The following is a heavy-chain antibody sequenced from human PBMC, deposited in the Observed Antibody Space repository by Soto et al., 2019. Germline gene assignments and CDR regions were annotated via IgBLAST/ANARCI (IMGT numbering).Heavy chain of an antibody. D-gene: IGHD3-3*01. CDR2: ISYDGSNK. Sequence: GSLRLSCAASGFTFSSYAMHWVRQAPGKGLEWVAVISYDGSNKYYADSVKGRFTISRDNSKNTLYLQMNSLRAEDTAVYYCARDPYDFWSGRESAGAFDIWGQGTMVTVSS. V-gene: IGHV3-30-3*01. CDR1: GFTFSSYA. J-gene: IGHJ3*02. CDR3: ARDPYDFWSGRESAGAFDI.